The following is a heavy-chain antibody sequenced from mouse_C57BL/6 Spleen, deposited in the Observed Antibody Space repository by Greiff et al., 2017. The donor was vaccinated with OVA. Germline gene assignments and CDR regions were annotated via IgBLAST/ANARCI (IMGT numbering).Heavy chain of an antibody. D-gene: IGHD1-1*01. Sequence: QVQLKESGPELVKPGASVKLSCKASGYTFTSYDINWVKQRPGQGLEWIGWIYPRDGSTKYNEKFKGKATLTVDTSSSTAYMELHSLTSEDSAVYFCARDYYGSRDYYFDYWGQGTTLTVSS. CDR1: GYTFTSYD. V-gene: IGHV1-85*01. CDR2: IYPRDGST. CDR3: ARDYYGSRDYYFDY. J-gene: IGHJ2*01.